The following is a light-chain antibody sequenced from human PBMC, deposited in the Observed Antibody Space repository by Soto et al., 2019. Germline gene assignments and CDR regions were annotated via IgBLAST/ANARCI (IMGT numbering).Light chain of an antibody. CDR1: LSIDRL. Sequence: IRMSQSPSTVRASXGDRVTITFRASLSIDRLLAWYKQKPGXAPKLXIYHASSLETGVTSRFSGSGCGKEFILTISSLQPDDFATYYCQHYNSYGTFGQGTKVDIK. CDR2: HAS. CDR3: QHYNSYGT. J-gene: IGKJ1*01. V-gene: IGKV1-5*01.